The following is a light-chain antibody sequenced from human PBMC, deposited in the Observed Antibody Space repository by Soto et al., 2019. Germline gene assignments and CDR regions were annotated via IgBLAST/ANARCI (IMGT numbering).Light chain of an antibody. Sequence: DIQLSQSRSTLSSSVEDRVTNPCRASQTIRTWLAWYQQKPGKAPKLLIYDASSLESGVPSRFSGSGSGTEFTLTISSLQPDDFATYYCQQYQKTFGQGTRLEI. V-gene: IGKV1-5*01. CDR1: QTIRTW. CDR2: DAS. J-gene: IGKJ5*01. CDR3: QQYQKT.